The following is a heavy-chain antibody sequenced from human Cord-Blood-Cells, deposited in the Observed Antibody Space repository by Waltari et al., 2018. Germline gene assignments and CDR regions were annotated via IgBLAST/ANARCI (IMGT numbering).Heavy chain of an antibody. V-gene: IGHV4-34*01. CDR1: GGSFSGYY. CDR2: INHSGST. CDR3: ARRAFYYYDSSGYYY. Sequence: QVQLQQWGAGLLKPSETLSLTCAVYGGSFSGYYWSWIRQPPGKGLEWIWEINHSGSTKHNPSLKSRVTISVDTSKNQFSLKLSSVTAADTAVYYCARRAFYYYDSSGYYYWGQGTLVTVSS. J-gene: IGHJ4*02. D-gene: IGHD3-22*01.